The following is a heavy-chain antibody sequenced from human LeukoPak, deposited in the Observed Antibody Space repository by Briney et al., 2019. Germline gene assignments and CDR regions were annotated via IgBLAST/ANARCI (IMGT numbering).Heavy chain of an antibody. CDR2: IRYDGSNK. CDR1: GFTFSSSG. CDR3: ARVPYSSSWRDWYFDL. Sequence: GGSLRLSCAASGFTFSSSGMHWVRQAPGKGLEWVAFIRYDGSNKYYADPVRGRFTISRDNSKNTLYLQMNSLRAEDTAVYYCARVPYSSSWRDWYFDLWGRGTLVTVSS. D-gene: IGHD6-13*01. V-gene: IGHV3-30*02. J-gene: IGHJ2*01.